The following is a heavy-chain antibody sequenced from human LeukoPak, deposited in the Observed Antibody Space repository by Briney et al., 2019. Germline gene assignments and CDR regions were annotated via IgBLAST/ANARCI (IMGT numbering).Heavy chain of an antibody. Sequence: PSETLSLTCTVSGGSINNYYWSWIRQPAGKGLEWIGRIYTSGSTNYNPSLKSRVTMSVDTSKNQFSLKLSSVTAADTAVYYCAASRKHYYDSSGYSYWGQGTLVTVSS. D-gene: IGHD3-22*01. CDR2: IYTSGST. V-gene: IGHV4-4*07. CDR3: AASRKHYYDSSGYSY. CDR1: GGSINNYY. J-gene: IGHJ4*02.